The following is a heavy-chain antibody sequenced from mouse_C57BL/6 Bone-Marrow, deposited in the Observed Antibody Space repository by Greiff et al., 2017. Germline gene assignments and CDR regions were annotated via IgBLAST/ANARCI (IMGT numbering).Heavy chain of an antibody. CDR1: GFSFNTYA. J-gene: IGHJ3*01. Sequence: EAGGGLVQPKGSLKLSCAASGFSFNTYAMNWVRQAPGKGLEWVARIRSKSNNYATYYADSVKDRFTISRDDSESMLYLQMNNLKTEDTAMYYCVRQGDYGSTWFAYWGQGTLVTVSA. V-gene: IGHV10-1*01. CDR3: VRQGDYGSTWFAY. D-gene: IGHD1-1*01. CDR2: IRSKSNNYAT.